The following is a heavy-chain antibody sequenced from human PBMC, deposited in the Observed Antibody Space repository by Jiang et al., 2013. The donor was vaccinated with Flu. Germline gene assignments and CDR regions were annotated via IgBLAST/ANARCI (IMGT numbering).Heavy chain of an antibody. J-gene: IGHJ3*02. CDR1: GDSVSSNSAA. D-gene: IGHD3-22*01. Sequence: SQTLSLTCAISGDSVSSNSAAWNWIRQSPSRGLEWLGRTYYRSKWYNDYAVSVKSRITINPDTSKNQFSLQLNSVTPEDTAVYYCARVGTNYYDSSDRQGAFDIWGQGTMVTVSS. CDR2: TYYRSKWYN. CDR3: ARVGTNYYDSSDRQGAFDI. V-gene: IGHV6-1*01.